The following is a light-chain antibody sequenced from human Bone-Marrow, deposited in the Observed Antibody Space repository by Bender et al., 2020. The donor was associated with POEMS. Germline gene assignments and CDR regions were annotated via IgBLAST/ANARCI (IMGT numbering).Light chain of an antibody. J-gene: IGLJ1*01. Sequence: QSALTQPPSASGAPGQSVTISCTGTSRDVGGYNTVSLYRQYPCKAPKLLIYEVTKRPSEVPNRFSASKSGNTASLTVSGLQTEDEADYYCSSSAGSNTYVFGTGTKVPVL. CDR2: EVT. CDR1: SRDVGGYNT. V-gene: IGLV2-8*01. CDR3: SSSAGSNTYV.